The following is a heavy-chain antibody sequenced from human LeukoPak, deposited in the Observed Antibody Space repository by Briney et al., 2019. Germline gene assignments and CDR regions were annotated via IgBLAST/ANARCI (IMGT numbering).Heavy chain of an antibody. CDR1: GFTFSSYA. CDR2: ISYDGSNK. J-gene: IGHJ5*02. CDR3: ARANYYYDCFDP. Sequence: PGGSLRLSCAASGFTFSSYAMHWVRQAPGKGLEWVAVISYDGSNKYYADSVKGRFTISRDNSKNTLYLQMNSLRAEDTAVYYCARANYYYDCFDPWGQGTLVTVSS. D-gene: IGHD3-22*01. V-gene: IGHV3-30-3*01.